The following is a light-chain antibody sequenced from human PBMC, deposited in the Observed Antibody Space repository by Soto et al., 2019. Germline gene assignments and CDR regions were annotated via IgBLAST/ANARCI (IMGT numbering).Light chain of an antibody. CDR1: SSDVGNYDY. CDR3: TSHTTSSAVL. CDR2: EVS. Sequence: QSVLTQPASVSGSPGQSITISCTGTSSDVGNYDYVSWYQQHPGKAPKLMIYEVSTRPSGVSIRFSGSKSGNAASLTISGLRAEDEADYYCTSHTTSSAVLFGGGTKLTVL. V-gene: IGLV2-14*03. J-gene: IGLJ2*01.